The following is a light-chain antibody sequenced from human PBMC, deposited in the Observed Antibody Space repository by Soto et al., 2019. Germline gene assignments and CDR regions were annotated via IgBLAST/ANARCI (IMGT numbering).Light chain of an antibody. CDR2: DAS. Sequence: VMTQSPLSLPVTLGQPASISCRASQSVSSYLAWYQQKPGQAPRLLIYDASNRATGIPARFSGSGSGTDFTLTISSLEPEDFAVYYCQQRSNWPPTLTFGGGTKVEIK. V-gene: IGKV3-11*01. CDR3: QQRSNWPPTLT. J-gene: IGKJ4*01. CDR1: QSVSSY.